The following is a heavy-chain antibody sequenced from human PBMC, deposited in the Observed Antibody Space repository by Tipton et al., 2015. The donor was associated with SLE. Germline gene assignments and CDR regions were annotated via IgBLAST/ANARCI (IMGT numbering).Heavy chain of an antibody. V-gene: IGHV4-38-2*02. CDR2: IYHSGST. CDR3: ARESGWYYFDY. J-gene: IGHJ4*02. CDR1: GYSISSGYY. Sequence: LRLSCAVSGYSISSGYYWGWIRQPPGKGLEWIGSIYHSGSTYYNPSLKSRVTISVDTSKNQFSLKLSSVTAADTAVYYCARESGWYYFDYWGQGTLVTVSS. D-gene: IGHD6-19*01.